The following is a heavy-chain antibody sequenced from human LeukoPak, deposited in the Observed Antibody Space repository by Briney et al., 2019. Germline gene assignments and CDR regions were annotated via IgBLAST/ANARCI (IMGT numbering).Heavy chain of an antibody. CDR3: ARDAGAGTQRDGWFDP. D-gene: IGHD4/OR15-4a*01. J-gene: IGHJ5*02. CDR1: GFTFSSYG. Sequence: GGTLRLSCAASGFTFSSYGMSWVRQAPGKGLEWVSVISGSGGHTYYADSVKGRFTISRDNSKNTLYLQMNSLGADDTAVYYCARDAGAGTQRDGWFDPWGQGTLVTVSS. CDR2: ISGSGGHT. V-gene: IGHV3-23*01.